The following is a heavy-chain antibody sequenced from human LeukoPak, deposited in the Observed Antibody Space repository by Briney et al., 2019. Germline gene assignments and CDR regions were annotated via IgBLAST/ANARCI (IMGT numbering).Heavy chain of an antibody. CDR1: GFTFSSYA. CDR3: AGDAEASRYSRGSLDY. V-gene: IGHV3-30-3*01. CDR2: ISYDGSNK. D-gene: IGHD6-19*01. Sequence: GGSLRLSCAASGFTFSSYAMHWVRQAPGKGLEWVAVISYDGSNKYYADSVKGRFTISRDNSKNTLYLQMNSLRAEDTAVYYCAGDAEASRYSRGSLDYWGQGTLVTVSS. J-gene: IGHJ4*02.